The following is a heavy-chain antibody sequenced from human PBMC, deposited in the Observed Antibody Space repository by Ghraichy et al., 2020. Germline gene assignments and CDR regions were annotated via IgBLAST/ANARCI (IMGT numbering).Heavy chain of an antibody. V-gene: IGHV4-61*03. CDR3: ASSAATRRRFDY. D-gene: IGHD6-13*01. Sequence: GSLRLSCTPSSFSFSGGTIYWICLPPSPGVRLELIVYICSTGGTYYNPSLESRVTISLDTTENHMSLTVTPVTAADTAVYFCASSAATRRRFDYWGQGTLVTVSS. CDR2: ICSTGGT. J-gene: IGHJ4*02. CDR1: SFSFSGGTIY.